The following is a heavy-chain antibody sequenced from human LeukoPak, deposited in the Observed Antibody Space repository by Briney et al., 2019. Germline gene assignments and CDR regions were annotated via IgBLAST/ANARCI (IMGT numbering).Heavy chain of an antibody. J-gene: IGHJ5*02. Sequence: SVKVSCKASGGTFSSYAISWVRQAPGQGLEWMGGTIPIFGTANYAQKFQGRVTMTRDTSTSTVYMELSSLRSEDTAVYYCARDQVFGVVPAAISGFEPWRLGTLVTVSS. CDR2: TIPIFGTA. V-gene: IGHV1-69*05. CDR1: GGTFSSYA. CDR3: ARDQVFGVVPAAISGFEP. D-gene: IGHD2-2*01.